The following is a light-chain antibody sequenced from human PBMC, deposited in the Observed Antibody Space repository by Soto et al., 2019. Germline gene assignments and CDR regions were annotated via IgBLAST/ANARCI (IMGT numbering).Light chain of an antibody. V-gene: IGKV1-27*01. CDR3: QKYNSAPLT. J-gene: IGKJ4*01. CDR1: QGISIN. CDR2: AAS. Sequence: DIQMTQSPSSLSASVGDRVTITCRASQGISINLAWFQQKPGKVPKLLIYAASTMQSAVPSRFSGSGSGTDFTLTISSLQAEDVATDYCQKYNSAPLTFGGGTKVEIK.